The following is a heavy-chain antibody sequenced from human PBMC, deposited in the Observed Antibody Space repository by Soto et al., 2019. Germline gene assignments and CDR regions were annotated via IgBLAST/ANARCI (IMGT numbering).Heavy chain of an antibody. Sequence: GGSLRLSCAASGFTFSSYGMHWVRQTPGKGLEWVAVISYDGSNKYYADSVKGRFTISRDNSKNTLYLQMNSLRAEDTAVYYCAKAQPVAVAGSDYWGQGTLVTVSS. D-gene: IGHD6-19*01. CDR1: GFTFSSYG. V-gene: IGHV3-30*18. CDR3: AKAQPVAVAGSDY. CDR2: ISYDGSNK. J-gene: IGHJ4*02.